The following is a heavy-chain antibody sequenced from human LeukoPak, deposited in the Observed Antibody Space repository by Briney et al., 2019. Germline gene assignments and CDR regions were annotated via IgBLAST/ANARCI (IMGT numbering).Heavy chain of an antibody. CDR2: ISGSGGST. D-gene: IGHD3-10*01. CDR3: AKDRRRWVRGVIDY. V-gene: IGHV3-23*01. CDR1: GITFSTYD. J-gene: IGHJ4*02. Sequence: GGSLRLSCAASGITFSTYDMSWVRQAPGKGLEWVSAISGSGGSTYYADSVKGRFTISRDNSKNTLYLQMNSLRAEDTAVYYCAKDRRRWVRGVIDYWGQGTLVTVSS.